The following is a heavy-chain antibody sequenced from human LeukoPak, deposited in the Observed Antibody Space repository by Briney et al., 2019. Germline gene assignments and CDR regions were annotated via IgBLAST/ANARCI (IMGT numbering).Heavy chain of an antibody. D-gene: IGHD4-11*01. CDR1: GFTFSSYG. CDR3: AKDPSDYSKEGTHFDY. V-gene: IGHV3-30*02. J-gene: IGHJ4*02. Sequence: GGSLRLSCAASGFTFSSYGMHWGRQAPGQGLEWGAFIRYDGSNKYYADSVKGRFTISRDNSKNTLYLQMNSLRAEDTAVYYCAKDPSDYSKEGTHFDYWGQGTLVTVSS. CDR2: IRYDGSNK.